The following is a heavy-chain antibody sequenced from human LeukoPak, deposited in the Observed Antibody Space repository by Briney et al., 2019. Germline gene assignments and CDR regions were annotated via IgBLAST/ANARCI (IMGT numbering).Heavy chain of an antibody. D-gene: IGHD6-19*01. CDR1: GFTFSLYS. CDR3: ARDPENGWRA. J-gene: IGHJ5*02. Sequence: GGSLRLSCAASGFTFSLYSMNWVRQAPGKGLEWISYISSSSSTIYYADSVKGRFTISRGNAKSSIYLQMNGLRAEDTAVYYCARDPENGWRAWGKGTLVTVS. V-gene: IGHV3-48*04. CDR2: ISSSSSTI.